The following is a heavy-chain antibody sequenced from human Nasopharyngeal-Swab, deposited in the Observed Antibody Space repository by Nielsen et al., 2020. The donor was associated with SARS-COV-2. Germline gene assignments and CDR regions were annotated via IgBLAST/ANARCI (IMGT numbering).Heavy chain of an antibody. Sequence: SVKVSCKASGGTFSSYAISWVRQAPGQGLGWMGGIIPIFGTANYAQKFQGRVTITADESTSTAYMELSSLRSEDTAVYYCARGTQYYYDSSGYYTAPFDYWGQGTLVTVSS. CDR3: ARGTQYYYDSSGYYTAPFDY. J-gene: IGHJ4*02. D-gene: IGHD3-22*01. CDR2: IIPIFGTA. CDR1: GGTFSSYA. V-gene: IGHV1-69*13.